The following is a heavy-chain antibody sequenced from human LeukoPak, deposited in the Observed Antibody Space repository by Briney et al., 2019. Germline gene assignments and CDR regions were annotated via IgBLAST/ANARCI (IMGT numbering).Heavy chain of an antibody. Sequence: GGSLRLSCAASGFTLSNAWMSWVSQAPGKGLEWDGRIKSKTDGGTTDYAAPVKGRFTISRDDSKNTLYRQMNSLKTEDTAVYYCTTLALLWFGELLSGSIYGMDVWGQGTTVTVSS. D-gene: IGHD3-10*01. V-gene: IGHV3-15*01. CDR1: GFTLSNAW. CDR3: TTLALLWFGELLSGSIYGMDV. J-gene: IGHJ6*02. CDR2: IKSKTDGGTT.